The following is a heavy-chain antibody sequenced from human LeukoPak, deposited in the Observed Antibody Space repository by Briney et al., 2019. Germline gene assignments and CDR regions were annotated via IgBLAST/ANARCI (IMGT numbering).Heavy chain of an antibody. V-gene: IGHV1-2*02. D-gene: IGHD2-8*01. Sequence: GASVKVSCKASGYTFTARYIHWMRQAPGRGLEWVGWINPNTGGTEFAQNVQGRVTMTRDTSINTVYMELNRLTSDDTAVFYCAREAADSSVCDFWGQGSLVTVSS. J-gene: IGHJ4*02. CDR1: GYTFTARY. CDR2: INPNTGGT. CDR3: AREAADSSVCDF.